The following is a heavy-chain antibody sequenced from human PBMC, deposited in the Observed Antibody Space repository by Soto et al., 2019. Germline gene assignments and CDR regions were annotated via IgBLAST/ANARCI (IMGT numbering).Heavy chain of an antibody. CDR2: IWYDGSNK. J-gene: IGHJ6*02. Sequence: SLRLSCAASGYTFSSYGMHRVRQAPGKGLEWVAVIWYDGSNKYYADSVKGRFTISRDNSKNTLYLQMNSLRAEDTAVYYCASPYYYGSGSQGYYYYGMDVWGQGTTVTVSS. CDR3: ASPYYYGSGSQGYYYYGMDV. D-gene: IGHD3-10*01. V-gene: IGHV3-33*01. CDR1: GYTFSSYG.